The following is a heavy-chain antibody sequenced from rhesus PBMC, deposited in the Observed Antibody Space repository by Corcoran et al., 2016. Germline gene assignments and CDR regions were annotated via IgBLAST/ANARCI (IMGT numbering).Heavy chain of an antibody. CDR3: AREPIAYKWNYDH. D-gene: IGHD1-26*01. CDR2: INGTTRAT. Sequence: QVQLQESGTGLVKPSETLSLTCAVLGSSIRSYWWSWFRLPPGQGQVWMGEINGTTRATYSTPSLRSRITIAKDASNSLFSLQLAAVTAADTAVYYCAREPIAYKWNYDHWGQGVLVTVSS. CDR1: GSSIRSYW. J-gene: IGHJ4*01. V-gene: IGHV4-80*01.